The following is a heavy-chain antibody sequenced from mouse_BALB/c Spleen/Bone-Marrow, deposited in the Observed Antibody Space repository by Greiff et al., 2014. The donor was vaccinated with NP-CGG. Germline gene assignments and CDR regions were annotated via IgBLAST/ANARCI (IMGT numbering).Heavy chain of an antibody. Sequence: VQLQQSGPELVKPGASVKISCKAPGYTFTDYNIHWVKQSHGKSLEWIGYIYPYNGGTGYNQKFKSKATLTVDNSSSTAYMELRSLTSEDSAVYYCARGRNYGHAWFAYWGQGTLVTVSA. CDR2: IYPYNGGT. V-gene: IGHV1S29*02. CDR3: ARGRNYGHAWFAY. CDR1: GYTFTDYN. J-gene: IGHJ3*01. D-gene: IGHD2-2*01.